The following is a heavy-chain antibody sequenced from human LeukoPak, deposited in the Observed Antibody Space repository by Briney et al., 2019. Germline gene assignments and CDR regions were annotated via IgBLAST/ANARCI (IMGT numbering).Heavy chain of an antibody. CDR3: ARGRGSSGWYYFDY. D-gene: IGHD6-19*01. J-gene: IGHJ4*02. Sequence: PGGSLRVSCAASGFTLDDYGMSWVRQAPGKGLEWVSSINWNGGSTGYADSVEGRITISRDNAKDSLYLQMNSLRAEDTALYHCARGRGSSGWYYFDYWGQGTLVTVSS. CDR1: GFTLDDYG. CDR2: INWNGGST. V-gene: IGHV3-20*01.